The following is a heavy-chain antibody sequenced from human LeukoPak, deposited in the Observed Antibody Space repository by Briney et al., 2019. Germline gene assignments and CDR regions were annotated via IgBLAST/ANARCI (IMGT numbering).Heavy chain of an antibody. CDR3: AREGAAAGTLGWFDP. CDR1: GGTLRSYA. Sequence: GASVKVSCKASGGTLRSYAITWGRQPPGQGLKWMGGFIPIFGTANYAQKFQGRVTITTDESTSTAYMELSSLRSEDTAVYYCAREGAAAGTLGWFDPWGQGTLVTVSS. D-gene: IGHD6-13*01. CDR2: FIPIFGTA. V-gene: IGHV1-69*05. J-gene: IGHJ5*02.